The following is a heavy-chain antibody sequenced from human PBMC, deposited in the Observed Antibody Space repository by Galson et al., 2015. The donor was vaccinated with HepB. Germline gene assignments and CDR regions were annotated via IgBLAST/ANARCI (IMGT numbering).Heavy chain of an antibody. CDR1: GFSLSTSGVA. V-gene: IGHV2-5*02. J-gene: IGHJ4*02. D-gene: IGHD6-13*01. CDR2: VYWDDDR. CDR3: AVSQPSSSLIDAFDF. Sequence: PALVKPIQTLTLTCTFSGFSLSTSGVAVGWIRLPPGKALEWLAPVYWDDDRRYSPSLKSRLTITKDTSKNLVVLTMMNMDPVDAATYYCAVSQPSSSLIDAFDFWGRGTLVTVSS.